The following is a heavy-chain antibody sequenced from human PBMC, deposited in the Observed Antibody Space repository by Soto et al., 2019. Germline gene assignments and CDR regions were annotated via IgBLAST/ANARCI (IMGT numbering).Heavy chain of an antibody. CDR3: AKRMGSYGYGTMDY. CDR2: ISGSGGST. V-gene: IGHV3-23*01. Sequence: GGSLRLSCAASGFTFSTYAMSWVRQAPEKGLEWVSAISGSGGSTYFADSVKGRFTISRDNSKNTLYLQMNSLRAEDTAVYYCAKRMGSYGYGTMDYWGQGTLVTVSS. CDR1: GFTFSTYA. D-gene: IGHD5-18*01. J-gene: IGHJ4*02.